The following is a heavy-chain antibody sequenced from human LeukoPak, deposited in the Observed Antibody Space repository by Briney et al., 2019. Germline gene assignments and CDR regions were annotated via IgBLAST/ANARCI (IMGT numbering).Heavy chain of an antibody. CDR3: ARDRGGDWFDP. CDR2: ISYDGSNK. Sequence: GGPLRLSCAASGFTFSSYAMHWVRQAPGKGLEWVAVISYDGSNKYYADSVKGRFTIPRDNSKNTLYLQMNSLRAEDTAVYYCARDRGGDWFDPWGQGTLVTVSS. V-gene: IGHV3-30-3*01. D-gene: IGHD3-10*01. J-gene: IGHJ5*02. CDR1: GFTFSSYA.